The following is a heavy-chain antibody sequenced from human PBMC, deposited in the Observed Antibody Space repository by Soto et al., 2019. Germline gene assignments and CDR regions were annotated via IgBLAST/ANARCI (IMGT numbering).Heavy chain of an antibody. D-gene: IGHD3-3*01. V-gene: IGHV3-48*03. CDR3: GVSRFLGQGMDG. CDR2: ISSGSSAV. J-gene: IGHJ6*02. CDR1: GFAFSTFE. Sequence: GGSLRLSCLASGFAFSTFEMNWVRQAPGKGLEWVSYISSGSSAVYYEDSVKGRFTISRDNAKNFLYLQMNSLRVEDTALYLCGVSRFLGQGMDGWGQGTTVTVAS.